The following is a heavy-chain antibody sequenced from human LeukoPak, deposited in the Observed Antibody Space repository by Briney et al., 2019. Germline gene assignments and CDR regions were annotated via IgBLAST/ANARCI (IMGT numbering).Heavy chain of an antibody. V-gene: IGHV1-69*13. CDR3: ARVSSSWMFFDY. CDR1: GGTFSSYA. D-gene: IGHD6-13*01. J-gene: IGHJ4*02. Sequence: ASVKVSCKASGGTFSSYAISWVRQAPGQGLEWMGGIVPIFGTANYAQKFQGRVTITADESTSTAYMELSSLRSEDTAVYYCARVSSSWMFFDYWGQGTVVTVSS. CDR2: IVPIFGTA.